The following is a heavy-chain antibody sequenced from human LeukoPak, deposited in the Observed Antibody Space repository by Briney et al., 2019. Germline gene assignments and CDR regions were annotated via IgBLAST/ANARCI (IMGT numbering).Heavy chain of an antibody. CDR1: GFTFSSYS. CDR2: ISSSSSCI. Sequence: GGSLRLSCAASGFTFSSYSMNWVRQAPGKGLEWVSSISSSSSCIYYADSVKGRFTISRDNAKNSLYLQMNSLRAEDTAVYYCAKDAGLVVTAVNYFDYWGQGTLVTVSS. D-gene: IGHD2-21*02. V-gene: IGHV3-21*01. J-gene: IGHJ4*02. CDR3: AKDAGLVVTAVNYFDY.